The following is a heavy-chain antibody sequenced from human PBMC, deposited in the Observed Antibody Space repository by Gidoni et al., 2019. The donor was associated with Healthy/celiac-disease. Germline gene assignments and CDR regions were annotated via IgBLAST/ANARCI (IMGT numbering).Heavy chain of an antibody. CDR1: GFTFSCYG. D-gene: IGHD6-13*01. J-gene: IGHJ6*02. CDR2: LWYGGSNK. Sequence: VQLVESGGGVVQPGRSLILSLAASGFTFSCYGMLWFLQAPGKGLEWVAVLWYGGSNKNYADAVKGRFTSSRDNSKNTLYLQMNRLRAEDTAVYYCAGEGIAAAGTRSENYYYYYGMDVWGQGTTVTVSS. CDR3: AGEGIAAAGTRSENYYYYYGMDV. V-gene: IGHV3-33*01.